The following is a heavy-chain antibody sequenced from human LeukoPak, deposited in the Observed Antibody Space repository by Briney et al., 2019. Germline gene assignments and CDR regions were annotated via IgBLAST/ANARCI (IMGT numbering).Heavy chain of an antibody. Sequence: PGGSLRLSCAASGFTFSSYAMSWVRQAPGKGLEWVSAISGSGGSTYYSDSVKGRFTISRDNSKNSLYLQMNSLRAEDTALYYCAKDLGSSSGSYYFDYWGQGTLVTVSS. J-gene: IGHJ4*02. V-gene: IGHV3-23*01. CDR3: AKDLGSSSGSYYFDY. D-gene: IGHD3-10*01. CDR2: ISGSGGST. CDR1: GFTFSSYA.